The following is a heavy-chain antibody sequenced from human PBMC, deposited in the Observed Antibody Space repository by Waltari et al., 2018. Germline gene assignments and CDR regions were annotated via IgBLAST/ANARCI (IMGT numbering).Heavy chain of an antibody. J-gene: IGHJ5*02. CDR1: GFDVNRNY. CDR3: ARGFTLILGP. D-gene: IGHD3-16*01. Sequence: EMQLVESEGGLVQPGGSLTLSCPASGFDVNRNYISWVRQAPGKGPEWVSVLYSDGRTFYADSVKGRFTISRHDSKNTLYLQLNSLTPDDTAVYYCARGFTLILGPWGQGALVTVSS. V-gene: IGHV3-53*04. CDR2: LYSDGRT.